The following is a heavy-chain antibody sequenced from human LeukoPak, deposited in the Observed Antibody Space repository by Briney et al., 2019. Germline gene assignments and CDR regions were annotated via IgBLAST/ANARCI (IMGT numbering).Heavy chain of an antibody. CDR2: ISSSGSTK. J-gene: IGHJ6*04. Sequence: GGSLRLSCAASGFTFSSYEMNWVRQAPGKGLEWVSYISSSGSTKYYADSVKGRFTISRDNAKNSLYLQMNSLRAEDTAVYYCAELVITMIGGVWGKGTTVTISS. D-gene: IGHD3-10*02. V-gene: IGHV3-48*03. CDR1: GFTFSSYE. CDR3: AELVITMIGGV.